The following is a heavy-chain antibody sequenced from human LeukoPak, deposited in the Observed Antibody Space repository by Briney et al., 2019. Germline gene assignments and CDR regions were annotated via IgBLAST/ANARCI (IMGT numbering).Heavy chain of an antibody. CDR3: ARVQTGTTNWFDP. J-gene: IGHJ5*02. CDR2: ISSSGSTI. Sequence: GGSLRLSCAASGFTFSSYEMNWVRQAPGKGLEWVSYISSSGSTIYYADSVKGRFTISRDNAKNSLYLQMNSLRAEDTAVYYCARVQTGTTNWFDPWGQGTLVTVSS. V-gene: IGHV3-48*03. CDR1: GFTFSSYE. D-gene: IGHD1-1*01.